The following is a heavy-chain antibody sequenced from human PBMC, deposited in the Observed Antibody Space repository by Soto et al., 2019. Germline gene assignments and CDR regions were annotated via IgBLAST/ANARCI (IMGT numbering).Heavy chain of an antibody. D-gene: IGHD2-15*01. Sequence: QVQLQESGPGLVKPSETLSLTCTVSGGSISSYYWSWIRQPPGKGLEWIGFIYYSGSTSYNPSLESRVTISRDTSKNQFSLKLSSVTAADTAVYYCARVDCSGGSCFPAGWGQGTLVTVSS. CDR3: ARVDCSGGSCFPAG. CDR1: GGSISSYY. V-gene: IGHV4-59*01. CDR2: IYYSGST. J-gene: IGHJ4*02.